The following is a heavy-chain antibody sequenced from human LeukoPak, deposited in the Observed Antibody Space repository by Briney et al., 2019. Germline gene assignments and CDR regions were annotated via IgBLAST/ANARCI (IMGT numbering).Heavy chain of an antibody. J-gene: IGHJ4*02. Sequence: SETLSLTCTASGGSVCSGSYYWSWIRQPPGQGLEWIGYIYYSGSTNYNPSLKSRVTISVDTSKNQFSLKLSSVTAADTAVYYCASWYYDFWSGYKNFDYWGQGTLVTVSS. V-gene: IGHV4-61*01. D-gene: IGHD3-3*01. CDR2: IYYSGST. CDR3: ASWYYDFWSGYKNFDY. CDR1: GGSVCSGSYY.